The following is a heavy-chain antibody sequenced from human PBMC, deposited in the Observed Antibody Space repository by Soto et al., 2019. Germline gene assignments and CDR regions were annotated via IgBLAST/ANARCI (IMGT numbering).Heavy chain of an antibody. J-gene: IGHJ4*02. V-gene: IGHV1-3*05. Sequence: QVQLVQSGAEEKKPGASVKVSCKASGYTFTSYAMHWVRQAPGQRLEWMGWINAGNGNTKYSQKFQGRVTITRDTSXXTAYMELSSLRSEDTAVYYCARVYDSSGYYYLVDYWGQGTLVTVSS. CDR1: GYTFTSYA. D-gene: IGHD3-22*01. CDR3: ARVYDSSGYYYLVDY. CDR2: INAGNGNT.